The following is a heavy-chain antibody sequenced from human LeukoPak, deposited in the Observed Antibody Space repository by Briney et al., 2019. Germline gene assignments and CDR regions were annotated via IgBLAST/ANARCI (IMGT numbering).Heavy chain of an antibody. Sequence: GGSLRLSCAAPGFTFSDYYMSWIRQAPGKGLEWVSYISSSGSTIYYADSVKGRFTISRDNSKNTLYLQMNSLRAEDTAVYYCARDSGGRMATMDYYFDYWGQGTLVTVSS. D-gene: IGHD5-24*01. CDR2: ISSSGSTI. CDR1: GFTFSDYY. CDR3: ARDSGGRMATMDYYFDY. J-gene: IGHJ4*02. V-gene: IGHV3-11*04.